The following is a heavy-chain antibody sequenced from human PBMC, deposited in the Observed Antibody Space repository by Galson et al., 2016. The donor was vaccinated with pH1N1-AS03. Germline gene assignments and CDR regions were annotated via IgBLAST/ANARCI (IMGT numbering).Heavy chain of an antibody. J-gene: IGHJ6*02. CDR3: ASRCSSTSCLYYYYGMDV. CDR1: GYTFTSYD. V-gene: IGHV1-8*01. CDR2: MNPNSGNT. D-gene: IGHD2-2*01. Sequence: SVKVSCKASGYTFTSYDINWVRQATGQGLEWMGWMNPNSGNTGYAQKFQGSVTMTRNTSISTAYMELSSLRSEDTAVYYCASRCSSTSCLYYYYGMDVWGQGTLVTVSS.